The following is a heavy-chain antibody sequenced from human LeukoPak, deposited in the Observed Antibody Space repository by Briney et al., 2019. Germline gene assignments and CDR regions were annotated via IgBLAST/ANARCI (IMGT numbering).Heavy chain of an antibody. CDR1: GFTFSSYA. D-gene: IGHD1-26*01. J-gene: IGHJ4*02. V-gene: IGHV3-30-3*01. Sequence: PGRSLRLSCAASGFTFSSYAMHWVRQAPGKGLEWVAVISYDGSNKYYADSVKGRYTISRDNSKNTLYLQMNSLRAEDTAVYYCASYLGATRSFDYWGQGTLVTVSS. CDR2: ISYDGSNK. CDR3: ASYLGATRSFDY.